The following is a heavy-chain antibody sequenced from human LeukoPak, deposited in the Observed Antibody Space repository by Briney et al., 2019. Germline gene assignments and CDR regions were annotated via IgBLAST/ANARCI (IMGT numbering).Heavy chain of an antibody. CDR3: ARHRFYGGNLNWFDP. CDR2: TYYRSKWYN. J-gene: IGHJ5*02. Sequence: SQTLSLTCAISGDSVSSNSAAWNWIRQSPSRGLEWLGRTYYRSKWYNDYAVSVKSRITINPDTSKNQFSLQLSSVTATDTAVYYCARHRFYGGNLNWFDPWGQGTLVTVSS. CDR1: GDSVSSNSAA. V-gene: IGHV6-1*01. D-gene: IGHD4-23*01.